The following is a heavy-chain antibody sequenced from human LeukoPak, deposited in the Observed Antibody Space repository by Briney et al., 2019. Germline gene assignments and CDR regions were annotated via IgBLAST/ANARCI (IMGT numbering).Heavy chain of an antibody. J-gene: IGHJ1*01. Sequence: ASVKVSCKTSGYTFTGYYMHWVRQAPGQGLEWMGWINPNSGGTNYAQKFQGRVTMTRDTSISTAYMELSRLRSDDTAVYYCAREAPSGSYYIPEYFQHWGQGTLVTVSS. CDR2: INPNSGGT. CDR3: AREAPSGSYYIPEYFQH. V-gene: IGHV1-2*02. D-gene: IGHD1-26*01. CDR1: GYTFTGYY.